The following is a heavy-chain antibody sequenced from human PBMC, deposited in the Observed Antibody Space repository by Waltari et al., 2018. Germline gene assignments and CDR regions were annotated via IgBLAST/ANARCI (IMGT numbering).Heavy chain of an antibody. Sequence: EVQLLESGRGLVQPGGSLRLSCAASGFTFSTYVMNWVRQAPGKGLEWVSSISDAGGIINYADSVKGRFTISRDNSKNTLYLQMNGLRADDTAVYYCARGSGVDSWGQGTLVTISS. CDR1: GFTFSTYV. CDR2: ISDAGGII. V-gene: IGHV3-23*01. J-gene: IGHJ4*02. D-gene: IGHD7-27*01. CDR3: ARGSGVDS.